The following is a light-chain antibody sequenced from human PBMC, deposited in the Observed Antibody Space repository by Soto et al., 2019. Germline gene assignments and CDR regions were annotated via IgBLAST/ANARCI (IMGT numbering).Light chain of an antibody. Sequence: EIVLTQSPGNLSLSPGERATLSCRASQSVSSSYLAWYQQKPGQAPRLLIYGASNRATGIPDRFSGSGSGTDFTLTISRLEPEDFAVYYCQQYGSSLWTFGQGTKVEIK. V-gene: IGKV3-20*01. J-gene: IGKJ1*01. CDR3: QQYGSSLWT. CDR2: GAS. CDR1: QSVSSSY.